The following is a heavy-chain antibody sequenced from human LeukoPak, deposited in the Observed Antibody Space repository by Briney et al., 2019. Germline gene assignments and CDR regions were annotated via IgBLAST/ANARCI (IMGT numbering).Heavy chain of an antibody. CDR1: GFTFSSYA. CDR3: EKDLGGSGDYRPY. CDR2: ISGSDGST. D-gene: IGHD2-21*02. J-gene: IGHJ4*02. V-gene: IGHV3-23*01. Sequence: AGGSLRLSCAASGFTFSSYAMSWVRQAPGKGLEWVSAISGSDGSTYYADSVEGRFTISRDNSKNTLYLQMNSLSAEDTAVYYCEKDLGGSGDYRPYWGQGSVVTVSS.